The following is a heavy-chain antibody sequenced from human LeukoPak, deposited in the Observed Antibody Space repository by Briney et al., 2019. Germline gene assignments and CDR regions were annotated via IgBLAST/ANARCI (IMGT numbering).Heavy chain of an antibody. V-gene: IGHV3-21*01. CDR3: ARDQWIRGPYYGMDV. D-gene: IGHD3-10*01. CDR2: ISSSSSYI. J-gene: IGHJ6*02. Sequence: GWSLRLSCAASGFTFSSYSMNWVRQAPGKGLEWVSSISSSSSYIYYADSVKGRFTISRDNAKNSLYLQMNSLRAEDTAVYYCARDQWIRGPYYGMDVWGQGTTVTVSS. CDR1: GFTFSSYS.